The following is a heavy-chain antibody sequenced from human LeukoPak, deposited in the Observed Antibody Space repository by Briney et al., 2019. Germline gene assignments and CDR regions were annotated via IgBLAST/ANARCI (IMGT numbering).Heavy chain of an antibody. D-gene: IGHD6-13*01. CDR1: GYTFTGYY. J-gene: IGHJ4*02. Sequence: ASVKVSCKASGYTFTGYYVHWVRQAPGQGLEWMGWINPNSGGTSYAQKFQVRGTMTRDTSISTAYMELSRLRSDDTAVYYCARSAESSSWVEFDYWGQGTLVTVSS. CDR3: ARSAESSSWVEFDY. V-gene: IGHV1-2*02. CDR2: INPNSGGT.